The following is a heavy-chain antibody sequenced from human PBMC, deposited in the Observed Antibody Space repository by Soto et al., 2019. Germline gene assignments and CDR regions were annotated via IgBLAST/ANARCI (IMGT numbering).Heavy chain of an antibody. J-gene: IGHJ4*02. CDR3: ARETNESYYCDY. V-gene: IGHV1-46*01. CDR2: IRPSGGRT. D-gene: IGHD5-18*01. Sequence: QVHLVQSGAEVKKPGASVKVSCKASGYTFTNYYIHWVRQAPGQGLEWLGIIRPSGGRTEYAQRFQGRVTMTRDTSTGTVYMELTSLTSEDTAVYYWARETNESYYCDYWGQGNLVTVSS. CDR1: GYTFTNYY.